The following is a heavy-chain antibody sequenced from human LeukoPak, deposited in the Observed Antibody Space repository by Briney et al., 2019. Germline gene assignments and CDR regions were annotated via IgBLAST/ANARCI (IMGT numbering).Heavy chain of an antibody. D-gene: IGHD1-26*01. CDR2: IRYDGSNE. J-gene: IGHJ3*02. CDR3: AKDSAVSGSYPDASDI. Sequence: GGSLRLSCAASGFTFSTYWMTWVRQAPGKGLEWVAFIRYDGSNEYIDSVKGRFTLSRDNSKNTLYLQMNSLRAEDTAVYYCAKDSAVSGSYPDASDIWGQGTMVTVSS. CDR1: GFTFSTYW. V-gene: IGHV3-30*02.